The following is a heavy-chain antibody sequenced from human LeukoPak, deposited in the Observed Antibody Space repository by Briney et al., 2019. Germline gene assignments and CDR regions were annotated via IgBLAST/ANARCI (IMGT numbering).Heavy chain of an antibody. V-gene: IGHV3-23*01. Sequence: PGGSLGLSCAASGFTFSSYWMSWVRQAPGKGLEWVSAISGSGDNTYYADSVKGHFTISRDNSKNTLYLQMNSLRAEDTAVYYCAKTKSYYGSGSPQRGNAFDIWGQGTMVTVSS. D-gene: IGHD3-10*01. CDR3: AKTKSYYGSGSPQRGNAFDI. CDR2: ISGSGDNT. J-gene: IGHJ3*02. CDR1: GFTFSSYW.